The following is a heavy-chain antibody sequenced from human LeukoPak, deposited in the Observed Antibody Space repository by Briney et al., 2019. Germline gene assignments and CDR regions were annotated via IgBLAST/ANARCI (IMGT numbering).Heavy chain of an antibody. J-gene: IGHJ3*02. CDR3: ARGVTTVTTRGAFDI. CDR2: IYYSGST. V-gene: IGHV4-59*01. Sequence: SETLSLTCTVSGGSISSYYWSWTRQPPGKGLEWIGYIYYSGSTNYNPSLKSRVTISVDTSKDQFSLKLSSVTAADTAVYYCARGVTTVTTRGAFDIWGQGTMVTVSS. D-gene: IGHD4-17*01. CDR1: GGSISSYY.